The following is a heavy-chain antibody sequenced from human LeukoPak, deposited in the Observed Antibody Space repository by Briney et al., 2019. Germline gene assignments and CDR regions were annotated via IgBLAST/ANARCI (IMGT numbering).Heavy chain of an antibody. CDR3: ARDKELVTGYYYGMDV. CDR2: MNPNSGNT. J-gene: IGHJ6*02. CDR1: GYTFTSYD. V-gene: IGHV1-8*01. Sequence: ASVKVSCKASGYTFTSYDINWVRQATGQGLEWMGWMNPNSGNTGYAQKFQGRVTMTRNTSISTAYMELSSLRSEDTAVYYCARDKELVTGYYYGMDVWGQGTTVTVSS. D-gene: IGHD3-9*01.